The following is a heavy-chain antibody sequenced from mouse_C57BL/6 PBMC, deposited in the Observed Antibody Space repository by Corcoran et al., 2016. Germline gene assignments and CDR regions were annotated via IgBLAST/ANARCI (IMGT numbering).Heavy chain of an antibody. CDR3: ARGAVEFAY. CDR1: GYTFTDYY. Sequence: EVQLQQSGPELVKPGASVKISCKASGYTFTDYYMNWVKQSHGKSLEWIGDINPNNGGTSYNQKFKGKATLTVDKSSSTAYMELRSLTSEDSAVYYCARGAVEFAYWGQGTLVTVSA. CDR2: INPNNGGT. V-gene: IGHV1-26*01. J-gene: IGHJ3*01. D-gene: IGHD1-1*01.